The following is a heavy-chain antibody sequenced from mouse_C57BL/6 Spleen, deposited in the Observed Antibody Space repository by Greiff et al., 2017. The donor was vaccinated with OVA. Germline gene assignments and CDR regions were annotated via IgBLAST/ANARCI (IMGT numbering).Heavy chain of an antibody. D-gene: IGHD2-4*01. CDR1: GYSITSGYY. J-gene: IGHJ2*01. Sequence: EVQLVESGPGLVKPSQSLSLTCSVTGYSITSGYYWNWIRQFPGNKLEWMGYISYDGSNNYNPSLKNRISITRDTSKNQFFLKLNSVTTEDTATYYCARKGAYDYYYFDYWGQGTTLTVSS. CDR3: ARKGAYDYYYFDY. V-gene: IGHV3-6*01. CDR2: ISYDGSN.